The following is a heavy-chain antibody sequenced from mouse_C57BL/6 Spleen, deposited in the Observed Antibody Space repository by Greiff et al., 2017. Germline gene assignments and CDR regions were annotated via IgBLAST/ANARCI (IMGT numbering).Heavy chain of an antibody. CDR1: GYTFTSYW. J-gene: IGHJ1*03. CDR2: IYPGSGST. Sequence: QVQLQQPGAELVKPGASVKMSCKASGYTFTSYWITWVKQRPGQGLEWIGDIYPGSGSTNYNEKFKSKATLTVDTSSSTAYMQLSSLTSEDSAVYYCARRGVYPVYWYFDVWGTGTTVTVSS. V-gene: IGHV1-55*01. D-gene: IGHD5-1-1*01. CDR3: ARRGVYPVYWYFDV.